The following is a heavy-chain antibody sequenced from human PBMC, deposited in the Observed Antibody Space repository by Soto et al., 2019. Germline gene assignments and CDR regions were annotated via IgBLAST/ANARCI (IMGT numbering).Heavy chain of an antibody. V-gene: IGHV4-31*03. J-gene: IGHJ5*02. CDR1: GASITSVGYS. D-gene: IGHD1-7*01. Sequence: QVQLQESGPGLMKPSQTLSLTCTVSGASITSVGYSWTWIRQHPGKGLEWIGYVYHSGTTYYNPSLKSRATISVDTSKNKFYLRLTSVTAADTAIYYCAREGAGTTPGWSDPWGQGTLVTVSS. CDR3: AREGAGTTPGWSDP. CDR2: VYHSGTT.